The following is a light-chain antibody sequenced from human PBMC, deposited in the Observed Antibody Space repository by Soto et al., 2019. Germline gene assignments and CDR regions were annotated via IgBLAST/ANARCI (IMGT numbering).Light chain of an antibody. CDR2: GVS. V-gene: IGKV3-20*01. J-gene: IGKJ4*01. Sequence: VMTQSPATLAVSPGDRATLSCRASQSVSSNYLAWYQQKPGQAPRLLVSGVSTRATGIPDRFGGSGSGTDFTLTISRLEPEDFALYYCQQYATSPLTFGGGTKVDIK. CDR1: QSVSSNY. CDR3: QQYATSPLT.